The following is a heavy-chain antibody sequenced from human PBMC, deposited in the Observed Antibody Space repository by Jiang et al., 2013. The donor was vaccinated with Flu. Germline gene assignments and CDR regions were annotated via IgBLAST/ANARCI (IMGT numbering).Heavy chain of an antibody. Sequence: GAEVKKPGESLKISCKGSGYSFTSYWIGWVRQMPGKGLEWMGIIYPGDSDTRYSPSFQGQVTISADKSISTAYLQWSSLKASDTAMYYCARAGPGTESPIRRAWIQLWSNGDDAFDIWGQGTMVTVSS. CDR1: GYSFTSYW. CDR3: ARAGPGTESPIRRAWIQLWSNGDDAFDI. D-gene: IGHD5-18*01. V-gene: IGHV5-51*01. J-gene: IGHJ3*02. CDR2: IYPGDSDT.